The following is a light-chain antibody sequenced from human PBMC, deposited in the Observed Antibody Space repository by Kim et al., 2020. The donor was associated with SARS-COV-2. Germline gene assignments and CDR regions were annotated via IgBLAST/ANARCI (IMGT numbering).Light chain of an antibody. CDR3: QQYENWLT. Sequence: IVMTQSPATLSVSPGERATLSCRASQSVSNNLAWYQQKPGQAPRLLIYGASTRATGIPVRFIGSGSGTVFTITITSLQSEDSAVYYCQQYENWLTFGGGTKVDIK. CDR1: QSVSNN. V-gene: IGKV3-15*01. CDR2: GAS. J-gene: IGKJ4*01.